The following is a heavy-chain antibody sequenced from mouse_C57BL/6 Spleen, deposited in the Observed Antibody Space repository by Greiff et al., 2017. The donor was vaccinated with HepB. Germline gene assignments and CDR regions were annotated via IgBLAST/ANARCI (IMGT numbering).Heavy chain of an antibody. V-gene: IGHV1-55*01. CDR2: IYPGSGST. CDR1: GYTFTSYW. J-gene: IGHJ3*01. Sequence: QVQLQQPGAELVKPGASVKMSCKASGYTFTSYWITWVKQRPGQGLEWIGDIYPGSGSTNYNEKLKSKATLTVDTSSSTAYMPLSSLTSEDSAVYYCARDYYGSSSFAYWGQGTLVTVSA. D-gene: IGHD1-1*01. CDR3: ARDYYGSSSFAY.